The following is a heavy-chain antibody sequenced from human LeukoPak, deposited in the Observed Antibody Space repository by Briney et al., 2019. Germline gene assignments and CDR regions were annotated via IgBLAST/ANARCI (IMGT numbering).Heavy chain of an antibody. CDR3: AKATGDLTGTELNYFDY. CDR2: INTNTGNP. J-gene: IGHJ4*02. Sequence: ASVKVSCMASGYTFTSYAMNWVRQAPGQGLEWVGWINTNTGNPTYAQGFTGRFVLSLDTSVSTAYLQISSLKAEDTAVYYCAKATGDLTGTELNYFDYWGQGTLVTVSS. D-gene: IGHD1-20*01. CDR1: GYTFTSYA. V-gene: IGHV7-4-1*02.